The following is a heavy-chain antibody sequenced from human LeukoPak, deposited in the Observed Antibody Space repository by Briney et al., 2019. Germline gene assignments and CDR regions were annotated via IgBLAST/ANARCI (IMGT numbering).Heavy chain of an antibody. Sequence: GGSLRLSCAASGFTVSSSYMGWVRQASGKGLDWVSVLYSAGNTFYPDSVKGRFTISRDNSLNMLFLQMDSLRAEDTAVYYCARLSHSSEYGAFDIWGQGTLVTVSS. V-gene: IGHV3-66*02. CDR1: GFTVSSSY. CDR3: ARLSHSSEYGAFDI. D-gene: IGHD3-22*01. CDR2: LYSAGNT. J-gene: IGHJ3*02.